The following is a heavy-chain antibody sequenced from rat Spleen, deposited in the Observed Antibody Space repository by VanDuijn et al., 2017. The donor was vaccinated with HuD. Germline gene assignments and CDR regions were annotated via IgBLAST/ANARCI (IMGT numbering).Heavy chain of an antibody. J-gene: IGHJ1*01. CDR3: ARRTIRAIFRYFDF. Sequence: EVQLVESGGGLVQPGRSLKLSCVASGFTFNNYGMHWIRQAPTKGLEWVATISSDGRRNYYRDSVKGRFTISRDNAKSTLYLQMDSLRSVDTATYYCARRTIRAIFRYFDFWGPGTMGTVSS. D-gene: IGHD1-2*01. CDR2: ISSDGRRN. CDR1: GFTFNNYG. V-gene: IGHV5-29*01.